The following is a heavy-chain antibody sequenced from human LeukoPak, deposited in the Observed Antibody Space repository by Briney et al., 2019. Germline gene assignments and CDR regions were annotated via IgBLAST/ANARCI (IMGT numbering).Heavy chain of an antibody. J-gene: IGHJ4*02. Sequence: GRSLRLSCAASGFTFDDYAMHWVRQAPGKGLEWVSGISWNSGSIGYADSVKGRFTISRDKAKNSLYLQMNSLRAEDTALYYCAKDLYDSSGFDYWGQGTLVTVSS. D-gene: IGHD3-22*01. V-gene: IGHV3-9*01. CDR3: AKDLYDSSGFDY. CDR1: GFTFDDYA. CDR2: ISWNSGSI.